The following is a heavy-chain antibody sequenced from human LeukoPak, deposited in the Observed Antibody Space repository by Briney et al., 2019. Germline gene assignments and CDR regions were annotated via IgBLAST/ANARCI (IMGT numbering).Heavy chain of an antibody. Sequence: SVKVSCKASGGTFSSYAISWVRQAPGQGLEWMGGIIPIFGTANYAQKFQGRVTITTDESTSTAYMELSSLRSEDTAVYYCARMSGIVAVPAGGCTNGVCYAYMDVWGKGTTVTVSS. J-gene: IGHJ6*03. CDR1: GGTFSSYA. D-gene: IGHD2-8*01. CDR3: ARMSGIVAVPAGGCTNGVCYAYMDV. V-gene: IGHV1-69*05. CDR2: IIPIFGTA.